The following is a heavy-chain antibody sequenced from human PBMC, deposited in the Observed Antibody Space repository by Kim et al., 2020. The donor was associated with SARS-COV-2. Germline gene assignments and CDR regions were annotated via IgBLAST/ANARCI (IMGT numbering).Heavy chain of an antibody. V-gene: IGHV1-3*01. CDR3: ATARSSYSSSSSFDY. CDR1: GYTFTSYA. D-gene: IGHD6-6*01. Sequence: ASVKVSCKASGYTFTSYAMHWVRQAPGQRLEWMGWINAGNGNTKYSQKFQGRVTITRDTSASTAYMELSSLRSEDTAVYYCATARSSYSSSSSFDYWGQGTLVTVSS. J-gene: IGHJ4*02. CDR2: INAGNGNT.